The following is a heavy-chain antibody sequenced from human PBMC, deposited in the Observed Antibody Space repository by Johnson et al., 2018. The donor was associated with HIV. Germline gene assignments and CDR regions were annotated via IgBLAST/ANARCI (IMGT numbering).Heavy chain of an antibody. CDR2: IKSKTDGGTT. J-gene: IGHJ3*02. CDR1: GFTFSNAW. CDR3: AKDPVVTRAFDS. Sequence: VQLVESGGGLVKPGGSLRLSCAASGFTFSNAWMSWVRQAPGKGLEWVGRIKSKTDGGTTDYAAPVKGRFTISRDDSKNTQYLQMNSLKTEETAVYYCAKDPVVTRAFDSWGQGTMVTVSS. D-gene: IGHD4-23*01. V-gene: IGHV3-15*01.